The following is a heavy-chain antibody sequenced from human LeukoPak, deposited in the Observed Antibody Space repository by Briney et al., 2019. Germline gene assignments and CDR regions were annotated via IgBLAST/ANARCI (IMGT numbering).Heavy chain of an antibody. Sequence: GGSLRLSCAASGFTFSSYEMNWVRQAPGKGLEWVSYISSSGSTIYYADSVKGRFTISKDNAKNSLYLQMNSLRAEDRAVYYCARSVPVEEYYDILTGYYKGSVDAFDIWGQGTMVTVSS. V-gene: IGHV3-48*03. J-gene: IGHJ3*02. CDR3: ARSVPVEEYYDILTGYYKGSVDAFDI. CDR1: GFTFSSYE. CDR2: ISSSGSTI. D-gene: IGHD3-9*01.